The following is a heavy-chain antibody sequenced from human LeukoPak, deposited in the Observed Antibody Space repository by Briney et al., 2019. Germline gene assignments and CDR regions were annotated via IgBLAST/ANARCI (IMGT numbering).Heavy chain of an antibody. V-gene: IGHV1-8*01. CDR2: MNPNSGNT. CDR1: GYTFTSYD. D-gene: IGHD1-26*01. Sequence: ASVKVSCKASGYTFTSYDINWVRQATGQGLEWMGWMNPNSGNTGYAQKFQGRVTMTRNTSISTAYMELSSLRSEDTAVYYCARVMGEPDAFDIWGQGTMVTVSS. CDR3: ARVMGEPDAFDI. J-gene: IGHJ3*02.